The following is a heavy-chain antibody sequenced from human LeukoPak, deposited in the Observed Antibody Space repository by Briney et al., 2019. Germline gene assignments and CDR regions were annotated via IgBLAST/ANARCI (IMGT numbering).Heavy chain of an antibody. D-gene: IGHD6-19*01. CDR2: ISESGDIT. CDR3: AKVALRRDGWYFLDH. V-gene: IGHV3-23*01. CDR1: GFGFSKLA. Sequence: SLILPCAASGFGFSKLAMGWVRQAPPKEGEGVSVISESGDITYYAESVKGRFTITRENSMHTLYLQMNILRAEDTALYYCAKVALRRDGWYFLDHWGQGTLVIVSS. J-gene: IGHJ4*02.